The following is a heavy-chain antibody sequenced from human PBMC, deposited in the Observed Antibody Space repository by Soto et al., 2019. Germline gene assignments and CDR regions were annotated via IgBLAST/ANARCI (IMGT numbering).Heavy chain of an antibody. J-gene: IGHJ4*02. CDR1: GFNFSRYA. CDR3: AKPPERYGNSILFHC. Sequence: PGGSLRLSCAASGFNFSRYAMNWVRQAPGKGPEWVATIGGGGGSIYYADSVKGRFTISRDNSQNSLYLQMDSLRAEDTAIYYCAKPPERYGNSILFHCWGQGTLVTVSS. CDR2: IGGGGGSI. V-gene: IGHV3-23*01. D-gene: IGHD5-18*01.